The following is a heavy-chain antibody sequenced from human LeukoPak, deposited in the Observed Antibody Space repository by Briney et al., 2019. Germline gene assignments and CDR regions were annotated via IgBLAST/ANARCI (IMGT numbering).Heavy chain of an antibody. J-gene: IGHJ4*02. CDR3: ARYYYDSSGYYQFSNYFDY. CDR2: INHSGST. V-gene: IGHV4-34*01. Sequence: SETLSLTCAVYGGSFSGYYWSWIRQPPGKGLEWIGEINHSGSTNYSPSLKSRVTISVDTSKNQFSLKLSSVTAADTAVYYCARYYYDSSGYYQFSNYFDYWAREPWSPSPQ. D-gene: IGHD3-22*01. CDR1: GGSFSGYY.